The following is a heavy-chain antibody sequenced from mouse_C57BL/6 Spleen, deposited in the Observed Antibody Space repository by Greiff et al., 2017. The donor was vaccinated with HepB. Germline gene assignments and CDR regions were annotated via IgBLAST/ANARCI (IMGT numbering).Heavy chain of an antibody. D-gene: IGHD1-1*01. CDR2: IYPRSGNT. J-gene: IGHJ2*01. V-gene: IGHV1-81*01. CDR1: GYTFTSYG. CDR3: ARSFTTVVPYYFDY. Sequence: QVQLQQSGAELARPGASVKLSCKASGYTFTSYGISWVKQRTGQGLEWIGEIYPRSGNTYYNEKFKGKATLTADKSSSTAYMELRSLTSEDSAVYFSARSFTTVVPYYFDYWGQGTTLTVSS.